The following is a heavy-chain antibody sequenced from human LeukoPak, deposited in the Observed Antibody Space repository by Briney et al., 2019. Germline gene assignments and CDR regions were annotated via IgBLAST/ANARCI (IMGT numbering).Heavy chain of an antibody. J-gene: IGHJ6*03. D-gene: IGHD2-2*01. CDR2: MNPNSGNT. CDR3: AYGKGYYQFSGYYYYMDV. CDR1: GYTFTSYD. V-gene: IGHV1-8*01. Sequence: GASVKVSCKASGYTFTSYDINWVRQATGQGLEWMGWMNPNSGNTGYAQKFQGRVTMTRNTSISTAYMELSSLRSEDTAVYYCAYGKGYYQFSGYYYYMDVWGKGTTVTVSS.